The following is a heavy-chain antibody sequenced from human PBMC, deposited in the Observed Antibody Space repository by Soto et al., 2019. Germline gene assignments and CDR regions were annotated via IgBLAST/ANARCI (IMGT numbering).Heavy chain of an antibody. Sequence: QVQLVQSGAEVKKPGASVKVSCKASGYTFTSYGISWVRQAPGQGLEWMGWISAYNGNTNYAQKLQGRVTMTTDTSTSTADMELRSLRSDDTAVYYCARERPPLLNYYYYYGMDVWGQGTTVTVSS. D-gene: IGHD1-26*01. J-gene: IGHJ6*02. CDR2: ISAYNGNT. CDR1: GYTFTSYG. V-gene: IGHV1-18*01. CDR3: ARERPPLLNYYYYYGMDV.